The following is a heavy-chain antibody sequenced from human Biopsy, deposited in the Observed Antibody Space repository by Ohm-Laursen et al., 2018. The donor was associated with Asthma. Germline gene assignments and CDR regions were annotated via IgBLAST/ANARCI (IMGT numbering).Heavy chain of an antibody. CDR3: ARGDSSNWSHYYFDY. CDR2: IYSGGTS. CDR1: GFAVSRDY. J-gene: IGHJ4*02. D-gene: IGHD3-22*01. V-gene: IGHV3-53*01. Sequence: SLRLSCAASGFAVSRDYMFWVCQAPGKGLERVSVIYSGGTSHTADSVRGRFTISRDYSKNTLYLQMHSLRAEDTAVYYCARGDSSNWSHYYFDYWGQGTLVTVSS.